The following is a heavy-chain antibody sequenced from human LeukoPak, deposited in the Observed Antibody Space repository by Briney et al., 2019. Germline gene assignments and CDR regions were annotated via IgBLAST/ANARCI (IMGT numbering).Heavy chain of an antibody. CDR3: ATDYYYDSSGPSYAFDI. Sequence: GRSLRLSCAASGFTFSSYAMHWVRQAPGKGLEWVAVISYDGSNKYYADSAKGRFTISRDNSKNTLYLQMNSLRAEDTAVYYCATDYYYDSSGPSYAFDIWGQGTMVTVSS. V-gene: IGHV3-30*04. D-gene: IGHD3-22*01. CDR2: ISYDGSNK. CDR1: GFTFSSYA. J-gene: IGHJ3*02.